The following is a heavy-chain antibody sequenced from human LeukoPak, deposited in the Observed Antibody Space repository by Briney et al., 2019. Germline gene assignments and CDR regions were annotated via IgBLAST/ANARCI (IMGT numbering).Heavy chain of an antibody. CDR3: ARDTMVRGVIPYYYYYGMDV. CDR1: GYTFTGYY. Sequence: GASVKVPCKASGYTFTGYYMHWVRQAPGQGLEWMGWINPNSGGTNYAQKFQGWVTMTRDTSISTAYMELSRLRSDDTAVYYCARDTMVRGVIPYYYYYGMDVWGQGTTVTVSS. J-gene: IGHJ6*02. V-gene: IGHV1-2*04. D-gene: IGHD3-10*01. CDR2: INPNSGGT.